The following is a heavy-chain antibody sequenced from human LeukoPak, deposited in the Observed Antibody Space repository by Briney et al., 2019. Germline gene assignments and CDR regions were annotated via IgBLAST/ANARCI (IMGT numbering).Heavy chain of an antibody. J-gene: IGHJ4*02. V-gene: IGHV3-53*01. CDR3: ATRIAAGGLFFFDY. CDR1: GFIVNGKY. CDR2: IHTNDKT. Sequence: GGSLRPSCAASGFIVNGKYMSWVRQAPGKGLEWVSGIHTNDKTYYADSVKGRFTISRDNSKNTLFLQMNTLRAEDTAVYYCATRIAAGGLFFFDYWGQGTLVTVSS. D-gene: IGHD6-13*01.